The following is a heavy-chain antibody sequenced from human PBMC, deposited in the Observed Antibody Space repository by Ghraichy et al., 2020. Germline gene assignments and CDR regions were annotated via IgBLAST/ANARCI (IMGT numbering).Heavy chain of an antibody. CDR2: ISGSGGST. CDR3: AKGSMVQGVFDY. V-gene: IGHV3-23*01. D-gene: IGHD3-10*01. J-gene: IGHJ4*02. Sequence: GESLNISCAASGFTFSSYAMSWVRQAPGKGLEWVSAISGSGGSTYYADSVKGRFTISRDNSKNTLYLQMNSLRAEDTAVYYCAKGSMVQGVFDYWGQGTLVTVSS. CDR1: GFTFSSYA.